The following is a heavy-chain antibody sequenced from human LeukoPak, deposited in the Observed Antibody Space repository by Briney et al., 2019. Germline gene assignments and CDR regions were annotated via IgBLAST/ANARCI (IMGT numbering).Heavy chain of an antibody. CDR3: ARLWSTSCKGGSCPHQPNY. V-gene: IGHV4-39*01. CDR1: GGSISSSAYH. CDR2: INYGGNT. D-gene: IGHD2-15*01. J-gene: IGHJ4*02. Sequence: SETLSLTCTVSGGSISSSAYHWGWIRQPPGKGLEWIGTINYGGNTYYNLSLKSRIIIFLDTSKNQFSLKLSSVTAADTAVYYCARLWSTSCKGGSCPHQPNYWGQGTRVTVPS.